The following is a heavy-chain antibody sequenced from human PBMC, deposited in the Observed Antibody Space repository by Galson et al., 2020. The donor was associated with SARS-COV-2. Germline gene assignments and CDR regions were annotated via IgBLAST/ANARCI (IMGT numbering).Heavy chain of an antibody. CDR3: AREWEYYDVWSGYRHYYGMDV. V-gene: IGHV3-21*01. D-gene: IGHD3-3*01. CDR2: ISSSSSYI. J-gene: IGHJ6*02. Sequence: GGSLRLSCAASGFTFSSYSMNWVRQAPGKGLEWVSSISSSSSYIYYADSVKGRFTISRDNAKNSLYLQMNSLRAEDTAVYYCAREWEYYDVWSGYRHYYGMDVWGQGTTVTVSS. CDR1: GFTFSSYS.